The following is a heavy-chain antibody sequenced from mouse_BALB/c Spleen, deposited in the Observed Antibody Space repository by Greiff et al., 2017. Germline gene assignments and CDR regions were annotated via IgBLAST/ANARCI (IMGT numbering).Heavy chain of an antibody. CDR1: GFSLTGYG. V-gene: IGHV2-6-7*01. CDR3: ARDEDYGSSQFAY. J-gene: IGHJ3*01. CDR2: IWGDGST. Sequence: VKLMESGPGLVAPSQSLSITCTVSGFSLTGYGVNWVRQPPGKGLEWLGMIWGDGSTDYNSALKSRLSISKDNSKSQVFLKMNSLQTDDTARYYCARDEDYGSSQFAYWGQGTLVTVSA. D-gene: IGHD1-1*01.